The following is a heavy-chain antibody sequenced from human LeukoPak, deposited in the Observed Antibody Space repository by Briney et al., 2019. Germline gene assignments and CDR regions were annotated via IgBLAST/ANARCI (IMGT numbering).Heavy chain of an antibody. J-gene: IGHJ4*02. V-gene: IGHV1-18*01. CDR3: ARFIAVAGSDY. CDR1: GYTFTSYG. CDR2: ISAYNGNT. D-gene: IGHD6-19*01. Sequence: ASVKVSSKASGYTFTSYGISWVRQAPGQGLEWMGWISAYNGNTNYAQKLQGRVTMTTDTSTSTAHMELRSLRSDDTAVYYCARFIAVAGSDYWGQGTLVTVSS.